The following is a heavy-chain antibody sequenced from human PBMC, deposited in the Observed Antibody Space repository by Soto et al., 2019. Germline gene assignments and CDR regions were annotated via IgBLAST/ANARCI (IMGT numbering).Heavy chain of an antibody. CDR2: IKSKTDGGTT. Sequence: EVQLVESGGGLVKPGGSLRVSCAASGFTFSNAWMFWVRQAPGKGPEWVGSIKSKTDGGTTDDNTIMKDRITTSREDSKNTLYLEMSSQDIEDTAVYYCCTGLAMVRSGDFAYWGQGVLVTVSS. CDR3: CTGLAMVRSGDFAY. D-gene: IGHD3-10*01. CDR1: GFTFSNAW. J-gene: IGHJ4*02. V-gene: IGHV3-15*07.